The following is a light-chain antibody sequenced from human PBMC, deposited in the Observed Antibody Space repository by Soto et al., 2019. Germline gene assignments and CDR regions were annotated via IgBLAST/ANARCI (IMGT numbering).Light chain of an antibody. CDR1: QSVSSSY. J-gene: IGKJ1*01. Sequence: EIVLTQSPGTLSLSPGERATLSCRASQSVSSSYLAWYQQKPGQAPRLRIYGASSRATGIPDRFSGSGSGTDFTLTISRLEPEDFAGYYCQQYGSSPTFGQGTKVEIK. CDR3: QQYGSSPT. V-gene: IGKV3-20*01. CDR2: GAS.